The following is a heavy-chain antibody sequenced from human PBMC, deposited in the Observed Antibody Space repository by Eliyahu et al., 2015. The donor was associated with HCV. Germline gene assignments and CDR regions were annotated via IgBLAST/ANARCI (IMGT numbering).Heavy chain of an antibody. CDR1: GGSFSGYY. Sequence: QVQLQQWGAGLLKPSETLSLTCAVYGGSFSGYYWSWIRQPPGKGLEWIGEINHSGSTNYNPSLKSRVTISIDTSKNQFSLKLSSVTAADTAMYYCASGSTDWYFDLWGRGTLVTVSS. CDR3: ASGSTDWYFDL. V-gene: IGHV4-34*01. CDR2: INHSGST. J-gene: IGHJ2*01.